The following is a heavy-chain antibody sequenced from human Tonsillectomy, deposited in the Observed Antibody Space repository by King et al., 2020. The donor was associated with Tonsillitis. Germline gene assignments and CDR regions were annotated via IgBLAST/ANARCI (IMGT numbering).Heavy chain of an antibody. V-gene: IGHV1-18*01. D-gene: IGHD2-2*02. Sequence: QLVQSGAEVKEPGASVKVSCKASGYNFGTFGITWVRQAPGQGLEWMGWITPHNGNTDYVQNLQGRVTMTTDTSTTTAYMELTSLRSDATAVYYCARVYTQNQVHVPFDYWGQGTVVTVSS. CDR2: ITPHNGNT. J-gene: IGHJ4*02. CDR1: GYNFGTFG. CDR3: ARVYTQNQVHVPFDY.